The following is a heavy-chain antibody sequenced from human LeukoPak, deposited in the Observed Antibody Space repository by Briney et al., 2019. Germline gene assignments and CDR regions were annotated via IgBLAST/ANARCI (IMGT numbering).Heavy chain of an antibody. Sequence: ASVKVSCKASGYTFTSYYMHWVRQAPGQGLEWMGIINPSGGSTSYAQKFQGRVTMTRDTSTSTVCMELSSLRSEDTAVYYCARDSKGNDFWSGYFVGPYFDYWGQGTLVTVSS. CDR2: INPSGGST. D-gene: IGHD3-3*01. J-gene: IGHJ4*02. CDR1: GYTFTSYY. CDR3: ARDSKGNDFWSGYFVGPYFDY. V-gene: IGHV1-46*01.